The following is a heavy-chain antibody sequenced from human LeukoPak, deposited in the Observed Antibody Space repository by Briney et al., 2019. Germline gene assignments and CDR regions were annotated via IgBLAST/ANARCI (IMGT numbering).Heavy chain of an antibody. CDR1: GFTFSSYG. J-gene: IGHJ5*02. CDR2: ISGSGGGT. D-gene: IGHD2-21*02. V-gene: IGHV3-23*01. Sequence: GGSLRLSCAASGFTFSSYGMSWVRQAPGKGLEWVSAISGSGGGTYYADSVKGRFTISRDNSKNTLYLQMNSLRAEDTAVYYCAKDAYCGGDCYSISWFDPWGQGTLVTVSS. CDR3: AKDAYCGGDCYSISWFDP.